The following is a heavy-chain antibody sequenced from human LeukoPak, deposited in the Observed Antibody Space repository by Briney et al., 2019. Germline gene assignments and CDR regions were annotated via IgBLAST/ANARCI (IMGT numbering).Heavy chain of an antibody. D-gene: IGHD3-22*01. J-gene: IGHJ3*02. V-gene: IGHV3-23*01. CDR3: AKGYDSSGYYYDLGDAFDI. CDR2: ISGSGGST. Sequence: PGGSLRLSCAASGFTFSSYGMHWVRQAPGKGLEWVSAISGSGGSTYYADSVKGRFTISRDNSKNTLYLQMNSLRAEDTAVYYCAKGYDSSGYYYDLGDAFDIWGQGTMVTVSS. CDR1: GFTFSSYG.